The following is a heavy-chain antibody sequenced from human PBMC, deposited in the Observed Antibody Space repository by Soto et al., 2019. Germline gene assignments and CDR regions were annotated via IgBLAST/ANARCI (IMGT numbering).Heavy chain of an antibody. CDR3: ARAGYCSSTSCRNKAYYYYYYGMDV. D-gene: IGHD2-2*01. CDR2: ISAYNGNT. V-gene: IGHV1-18*04. Sequence: SVKVSCKASGYTFTSYDISWVRQAHGQGLEWMGWISAYNGNTNYAQKLQGRVTMTTDTSTSTAYMELRSLRSDDTAVYYCARAGYCSSTSCRNKAYYYYYYGMDVWGQGTTVTVSS. J-gene: IGHJ6*02. CDR1: GYTFTSYD.